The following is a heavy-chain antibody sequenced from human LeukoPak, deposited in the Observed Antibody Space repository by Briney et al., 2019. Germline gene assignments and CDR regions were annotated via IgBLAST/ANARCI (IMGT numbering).Heavy chain of an antibody. D-gene: IGHD1-14*01. CDR3: AKGDRMVDYFDY. CDR2: VRSDGSVE. Sequence: PGGSLRLSCAASGFTFSSYGMHWVRQAPGKGLAWVAFVRSDGSVEYYADSVKGRFTISRDNSKNTLYLQMNSLRAEDSAVYYCAKGDRMVDYFDYWGQGTLVTVSS. J-gene: IGHJ4*02. V-gene: IGHV3-30*02. CDR1: GFTFSSYG.